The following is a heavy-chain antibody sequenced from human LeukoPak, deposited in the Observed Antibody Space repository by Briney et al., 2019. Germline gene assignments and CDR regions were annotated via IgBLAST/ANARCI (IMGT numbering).Heavy chain of an antibody. J-gene: IGHJ4*02. Sequence: GASVKVSCKASGYTFTSYGISWVRQAPGQGLEWMGWISAYNGNTNYAQNLQDSVTMATDTSTSTAYMELRSLRSDDTAVYYCARDLGGYPYYFDYWGQGTLVTVSS. CDR1: GYTFTSYG. D-gene: IGHD5-18*01. V-gene: IGHV1-18*01. CDR2: ISAYNGNT. CDR3: ARDLGGYPYYFDY.